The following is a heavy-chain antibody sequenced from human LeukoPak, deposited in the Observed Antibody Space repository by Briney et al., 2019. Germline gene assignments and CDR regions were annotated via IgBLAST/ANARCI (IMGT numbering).Heavy chain of an antibody. Sequence: SETLSLTCSVSGGSISTFHWHWIRQPPGKGLEWIGEIHYTGATNYKPSLKSRVTISGDPSKNQFSLRVSSVTAADTAVYYCARGVLGPYYFDLWGRGTLVTVSS. CDR2: IHYTGAT. CDR1: GGSISTFH. V-gene: IGHV4-59*12. CDR3: ARGVLGPYYFDL. J-gene: IGHJ2*01. D-gene: IGHD7-27*01.